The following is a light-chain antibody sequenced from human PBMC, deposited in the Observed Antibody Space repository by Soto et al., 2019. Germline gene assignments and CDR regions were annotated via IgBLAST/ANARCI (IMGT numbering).Light chain of an antibody. CDR1: QSVSSN. Sequence: EIVMTQSPATLSVSPGERATLSCRASQSVSSNLAWYQQTPGQAPRLLIYGASTRATGIPDRFSGSGSGTEFTLTISSLQSEDFAVYYCQQYNNWPSITFGQGKRLEIK. J-gene: IGKJ5*01. CDR3: QQYNNWPSIT. V-gene: IGKV3-15*01. CDR2: GAS.